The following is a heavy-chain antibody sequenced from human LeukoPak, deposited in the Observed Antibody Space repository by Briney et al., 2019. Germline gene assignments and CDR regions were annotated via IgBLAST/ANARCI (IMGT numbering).Heavy chain of an antibody. CDR2: INHSGST. Sequence: SETLSLTCAVYGGSFSGYYWSWIRQPPGKGLEWIGEINHSGSTNYNPSLKSRVTISVDTSKNQFSLKLSSVTAADTAVYYCARHKIVGAQFDYWGQGTLVTVSS. V-gene: IGHV4-34*01. D-gene: IGHD1-26*01. CDR3: ARHKIVGAQFDY. J-gene: IGHJ4*02. CDR1: GGSFSGYY.